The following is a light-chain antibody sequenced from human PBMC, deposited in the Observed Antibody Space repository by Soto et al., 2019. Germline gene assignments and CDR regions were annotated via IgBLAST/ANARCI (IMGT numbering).Light chain of an antibody. CDR3: QQCSCWPRT. CDR1: QRVSSY. V-gene: IGKV3-11*01. CDR2: DAS. J-gene: IGKJ2*01. Sequence: EIVLTQSPATLSLSPGERATLSCRASQRVSSYLAWYQQKPGQAPRLLIYDASNRATGIPARFSGSGSGTDFTLTISSLEPEDFAVYFCQQCSCWPRTFGQGTKREIK.